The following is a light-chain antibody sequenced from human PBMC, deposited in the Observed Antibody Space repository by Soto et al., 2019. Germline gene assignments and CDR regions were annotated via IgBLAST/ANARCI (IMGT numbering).Light chain of an antibody. CDR3: QQYNSQWT. J-gene: IGKJ1*01. CDR1: QSISSW. CDR2: KAS. Sequence: DIQMTQSPFTLSASVGDRVTITCRASQSISSWLAWYQQKPGRAPKLLIYKASSLESGVPSRFSGSGSGTEFTLTISSLQPDDFATYYCQQYNSQWTFGQGTKVEFK. V-gene: IGKV1-5*03.